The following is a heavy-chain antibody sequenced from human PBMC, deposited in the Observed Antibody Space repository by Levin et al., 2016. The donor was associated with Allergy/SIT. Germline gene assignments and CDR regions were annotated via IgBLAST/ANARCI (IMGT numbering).Heavy chain of an antibody. Sequence: GESLKISCAASGFTFSSYGMHWVRQAPGKGLEWVAVIWYDGSNKYYADSVKGRFTISRDNSKNTLYLQMNSLRAEDTAVYYCARDRWVEEAAAYFDYWGQGTLVTVSS. CDR2: IWYDGSNK. CDR3: ARDRWVEEAAAYFDY. J-gene: IGHJ4*02. CDR1: GFTFSSYG. D-gene: IGHD6-13*01. V-gene: IGHV3-33*01.